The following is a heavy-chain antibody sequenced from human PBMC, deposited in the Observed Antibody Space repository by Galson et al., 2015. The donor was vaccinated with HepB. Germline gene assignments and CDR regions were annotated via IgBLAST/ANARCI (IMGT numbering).Heavy chain of an antibody. Sequence: SLRLSCAASGFTFDDYAMHWVRQAPGKGLEWVSGISWNSGSIGYADSVKGRFTISRDNAKNSLYLQMNSLRAEDTALYYCAKDNGFLYGDYGSYMDVWGKGTTVTVSS. J-gene: IGHJ6*03. D-gene: IGHD4-17*01. CDR2: ISWNSGSI. V-gene: IGHV3-9*01. CDR1: GFTFDDYA. CDR3: AKDNGFLYGDYGSYMDV.